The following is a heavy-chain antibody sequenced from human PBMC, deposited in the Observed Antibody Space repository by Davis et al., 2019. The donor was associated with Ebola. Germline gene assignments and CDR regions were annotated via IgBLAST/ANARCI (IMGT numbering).Heavy chain of an antibody. Sequence: GESLKISCAASGFTFSSYGMHWVRQAPGKGLEWVAVISYDGSNKYYADSVKGRFTISRDNSKNTLYLQMNSLRAEDTAVYYCASEHYDSSGYPAYYYYGMDVWGQGTTVTVSS. CDR3: ASEHYDSSGYPAYYYYGMDV. J-gene: IGHJ6*02. CDR2: ISYDGSNK. D-gene: IGHD3-22*01. V-gene: IGHV3-30*19. CDR1: GFTFSSYG.